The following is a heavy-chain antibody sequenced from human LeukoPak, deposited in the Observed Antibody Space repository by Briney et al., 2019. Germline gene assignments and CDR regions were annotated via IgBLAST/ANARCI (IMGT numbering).Heavy chain of an antibody. CDR3: ARVVGPTSGWYLSYWGAAFDI. D-gene: IGHD6-19*01. CDR2: IKQDGSEK. CDR1: GFTFSSYW. V-gene: IGHV3-7*01. J-gene: IGHJ3*02. Sequence: SGGSLRLSCAASGFTFSSYWMSWVRQAPGKGLEWVANIKQDGSEKYYVDSVKGRFTISRDNAKNSLYLQMNSLRAEDTAVYYCARVVGPTSGWYLSYWGAAFDIWGQGTMVTVSS.